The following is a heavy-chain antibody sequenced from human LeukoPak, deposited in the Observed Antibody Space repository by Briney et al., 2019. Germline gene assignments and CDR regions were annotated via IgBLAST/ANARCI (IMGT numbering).Heavy chain of an antibody. Sequence: ASVRVSCKASGYTFTSYGISWVRQAPGQGLEWMGWISAYNGNTNYAQKLQGRVTMTTDTSTSTAYMELRSLRSDDTAVYYCARDGVATVTNVYYYYYMDVWGKGTTVTVSS. CDR2: ISAYNGNT. D-gene: IGHD4-17*01. CDR1: GYTFTSYG. CDR3: ARDGVATVTNVYYYYYMDV. J-gene: IGHJ6*03. V-gene: IGHV1-18*01.